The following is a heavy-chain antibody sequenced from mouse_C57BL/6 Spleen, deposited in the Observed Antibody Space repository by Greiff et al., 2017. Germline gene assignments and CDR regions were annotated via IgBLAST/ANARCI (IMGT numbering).Heavy chain of an antibody. V-gene: IGHV1-26*01. CDR2: INPNNGGT. CDR1: GYTFTDYY. Sequence: EVQLQQSGPELVKPGASVKISCKASGYTFTDYYMNWVKQSHGKSLEWIGDINPNNGGTSYNQKFKGKATLTVDKSSSTAYMELRSLTSEDSAVYYCASLTPWYFDVWGTGTTVTVSS. J-gene: IGHJ1*03. CDR3: ASLTPWYFDV. D-gene: IGHD4-1*01.